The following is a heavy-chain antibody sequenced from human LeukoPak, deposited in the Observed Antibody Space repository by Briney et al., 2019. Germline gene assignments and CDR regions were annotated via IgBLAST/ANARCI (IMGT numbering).Heavy chain of an antibody. CDR1: GFTFSSYS. V-gene: IGHV3-21*01. CDR3: AGYCSSTSCPFDH. CDR2: ISSSSSYI. J-gene: IGHJ4*02. Sequence: GGSLRLSCAASGFTFSSYSMNWVRQAPGKGLEWVSSISSSSSYIYYADSVKGRFTISRDNAKNSLYLQMNSLRAEDTAVYYCAGYCSSTSCPFDHGGQGTLVTVSS. D-gene: IGHD2-2*01.